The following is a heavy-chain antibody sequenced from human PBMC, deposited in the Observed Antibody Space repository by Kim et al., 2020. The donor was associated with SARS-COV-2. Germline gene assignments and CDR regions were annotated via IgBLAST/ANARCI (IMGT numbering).Heavy chain of an antibody. Sequence: SDYAASVRSRIPINPDTSKNQFSLQLNSVTPEDTAVYYCTRYTSGWYLDYWGQGTLVTVSS. J-gene: IGHJ4*02. D-gene: IGHD6-19*01. CDR3: TRYTSGWYLDY. V-gene: IGHV6-1*01. CDR2: S.